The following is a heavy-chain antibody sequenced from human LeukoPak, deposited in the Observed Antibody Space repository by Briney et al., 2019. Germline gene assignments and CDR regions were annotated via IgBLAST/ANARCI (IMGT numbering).Heavy chain of an antibody. J-gene: IGHJ3*02. CDR3: ARGPAYSSGWYTKNAFDI. D-gene: IGHD6-19*01. CDR2: INPSGGST. V-gene: IGHV1-46*01. CDR1: GYTFTSYH. Sequence: ASVKVSCKASGYTFTSYHMHWVRQAPGQGLEWMGIINPSGGSTSYAQKFQGRVTMTRNTSISTAYMELSSLRSEDTAVYYCARGPAYSSGWYTKNAFDIWGQGTMVTVSS.